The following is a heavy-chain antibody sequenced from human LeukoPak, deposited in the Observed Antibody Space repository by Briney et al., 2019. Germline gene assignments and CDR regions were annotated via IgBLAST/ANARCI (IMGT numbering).Heavy chain of an antibody. V-gene: IGHV1-2*02. CDR1: GYTFTGHY. D-gene: IGHD4-23*01. CDR2: INPNSGAT. J-gene: IGHJ5*02. CDR3: AREMTPVGGSPLIWFDP. Sequence: ASVKVFCKTSGYTFTGHYMHWVRQAPGQGLEWMGWINPNSGATKSAQKFQGRVTMTRDTSITTAYMELYSLRSDDTALYYCAREMTPVGGSPLIWFDPWGQGTLVTVSS.